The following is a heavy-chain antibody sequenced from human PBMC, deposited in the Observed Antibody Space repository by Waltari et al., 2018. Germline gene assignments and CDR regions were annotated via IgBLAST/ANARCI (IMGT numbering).Heavy chain of an antibody. CDR3: ATSQSGTYYDAIVV. V-gene: IGHV1-69*02. CDR2: IVPILGLT. J-gene: IGHJ3*01. Sequence: QVHLVQSGAEVNKHGFSVKVSCKASGVTFASSTVTWVRQAPGQGLDWMGRIVPILGLTYYAQSFQGRVTISADESTSTVYMELRSLTFEDSAVYYCATSQSGTYYDAIVVWGQGTKVT. CDR1: GVTFASST. D-gene: IGHD1-26*01.